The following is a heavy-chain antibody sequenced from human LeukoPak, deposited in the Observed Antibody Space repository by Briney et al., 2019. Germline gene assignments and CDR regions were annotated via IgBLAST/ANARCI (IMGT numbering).Heavy chain of an antibody. D-gene: IGHD3-22*01. CDR3: AREYYYDSSGYYPPHAFDI. CDR2: IYYSGST. CDR1: GAFITNSHW. V-gene: IGHV4-4*02. J-gene: IGHJ3*02. Sequence: PSGTLSLTCAVSGAFITNSHWLSWARQPPGKGLEWIGYIYYSGSTYYNPSLKSRVTISVDTSKKQFSLKLSSVTAADTAVYYCAREYYYDSSGYYPPHAFDIWGQGTMVTVSS.